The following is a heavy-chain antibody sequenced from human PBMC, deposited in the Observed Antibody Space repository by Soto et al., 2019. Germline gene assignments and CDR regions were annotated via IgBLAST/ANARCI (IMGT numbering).Heavy chain of an antibody. V-gene: IGHV1-69*01. J-gene: IGHJ5*01. CDR2: TIPIFDTP. CDR3: ARDREDGSGTKYNWFDS. Sequence: QMQLVQSGAEVKKPGSSAKISCKASGGTFGNLGISWLRQAPGQGLEWMGGTIPIFDTPHYAEKFRDRVTITADATTTAYLELTSLTSADTATYYCARDREDGSGTKYNWFDSWGQGTLVTVSS. D-gene: IGHD3-10*01. CDR1: GGTFGNLG.